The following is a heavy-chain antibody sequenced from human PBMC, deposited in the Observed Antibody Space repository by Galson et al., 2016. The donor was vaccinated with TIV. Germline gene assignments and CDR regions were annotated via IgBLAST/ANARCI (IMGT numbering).Heavy chain of an antibody. J-gene: IGHJ4*02. CDR1: GYKFIGYH. D-gene: IGHD3-9*01. Sequence: SVKVSCKASGYKFIGYHVHWVRQAPGQGLEWMGWIKPNRGDTNVAQKFRGRVTMTRDTSITTAYLELSGLRSDDTAVDYCARGFGVLTGNYLPKDFDYWGQGTLVTVSS. CDR3: ARGFGVLTGNYLPKDFDY. CDR2: IKPNRGDT. V-gene: IGHV1-2*02.